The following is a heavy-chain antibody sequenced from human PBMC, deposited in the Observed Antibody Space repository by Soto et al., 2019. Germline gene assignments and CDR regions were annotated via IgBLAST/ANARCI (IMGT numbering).Heavy chain of an antibody. J-gene: IGHJ3*02. CDR2: IIPILGIA. V-gene: IGHV1-69*02. Sequence: GQGLEWMGRIIPILGIANYAQKFQGRVTITADKSTSTAYMELSSLRSEDTAVYYCARSNGWAGEDAFDIWGQGTMVTVSS. D-gene: IGHD2-8*01. CDR3: ARSNGWAGEDAFDI.